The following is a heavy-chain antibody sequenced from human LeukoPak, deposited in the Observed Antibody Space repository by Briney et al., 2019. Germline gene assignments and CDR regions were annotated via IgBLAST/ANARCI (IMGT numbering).Heavy chain of an antibody. J-gene: IGHJ4*02. D-gene: IGHD3-10*01. Sequence: GGSLRLSCEASGFTFSSYSMNWVRQAPGKGLEWVSSISSSSSYIYYADSVKGRFTISRDNAKNSLYLQMNSLRAEDTAVYYCARVVWFGETIDYWGQGTLVTVSS. CDR1: GFTFSSYS. V-gene: IGHV3-21*01. CDR2: ISSSSSYI. CDR3: ARVVWFGETIDY.